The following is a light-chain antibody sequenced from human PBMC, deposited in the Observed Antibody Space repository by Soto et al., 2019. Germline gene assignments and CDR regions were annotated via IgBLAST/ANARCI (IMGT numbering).Light chain of an antibody. V-gene: IGKV3D-20*02. CDR1: QSLSSTS. Sequence: EIALTQCPGNLSLSPADRACLSCRASQSLSSTSLAWYQQKPGQAPRVVIFGTSSRATGIPDRFSGSGSGTDFTLKISRVEAEDVGVYYCKQGTHWPRTFGQGTKVDIK. CDR3: KQGTHWPRT. J-gene: IGKJ1*01. CDR2: GTS.